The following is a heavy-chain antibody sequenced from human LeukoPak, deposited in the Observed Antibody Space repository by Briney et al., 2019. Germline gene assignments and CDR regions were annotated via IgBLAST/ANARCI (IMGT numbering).Heavy chain of an antibody. Sequence: AASVKVSCKASGGTFSSYAISWVRQAPGQGLEWMGGIIPIFGTANYAQKFQGRVTITADESTSTAYMELSSLRSEDTAVYYCASSPLMTTVTLGRFFDYWGQGTLVTVSS. J-gene: IGHJ4*02. CDR2: IIPIFGTA. D-gene: IGHD4-11*01. CDR1: GGTFSSYA. CDR3: ASSPLMTTVTLGRFFDY. V-gene: IGHV1-69*13.